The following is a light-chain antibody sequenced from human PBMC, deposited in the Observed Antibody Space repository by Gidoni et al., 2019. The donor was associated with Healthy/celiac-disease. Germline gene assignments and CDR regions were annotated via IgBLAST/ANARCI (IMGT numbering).Light chain of an antibody. CDR1: QSVSSY. V-gene: IGKV3-11*01. CDR2: DAS. Sequence: ERVLTQSPATLSLSPGERVTLSCRASQSVSSYLAWYQQKPGQAPRLRSYDASNRATGIPARFSGSGSGTAFTLTISSLEPEDFAVYYCQQRSNWPLTFGGETKVEIK. J-gene: IGKJ4*01. CDR3: QQRSNWPLT.